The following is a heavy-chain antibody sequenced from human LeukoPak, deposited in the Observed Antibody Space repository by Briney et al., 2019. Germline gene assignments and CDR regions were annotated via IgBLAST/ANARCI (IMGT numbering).Heavy chain of an antibody. J-gene: IGHJ4*02. CDR2: ISYDGSNK. V-gene: IGHV3-30-3*01. Sequence: PGGSLRLSCAASGFTLSSYAMHWVSQAPGKGLEWVAVISYDGSNKYYADSVKGRFTISRDNSKNTLYLQMNSLRAEDTAVYYCARGPLVTIDYWGQGTLVTVSS. D-gene: IGHD4-23*01. CDR1: GFTLSSYA. CDR3: ARGPLVTIDY.